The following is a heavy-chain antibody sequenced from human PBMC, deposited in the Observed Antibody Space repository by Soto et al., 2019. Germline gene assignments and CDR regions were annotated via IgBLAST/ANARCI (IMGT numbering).Heavy chain of an antibody. Sequence: SETLSLTCMVSGGSLTTTSYYWGWIRQPPGKGLEWIGSVYYSGSTYYNPSLKSRVTISVDMSKTQFSLTLSSVTAADTAVYYCATSPLIRTPSRLSTYFDSWGQGILVTVSS. J-gene: IGHJ4*02. CDR1: GGSLTTTSYY. CDR2: VYYSGST. CDR3: ATSPLIRTPSRLSTYFDS. V-gene: IGHV4-39*01.